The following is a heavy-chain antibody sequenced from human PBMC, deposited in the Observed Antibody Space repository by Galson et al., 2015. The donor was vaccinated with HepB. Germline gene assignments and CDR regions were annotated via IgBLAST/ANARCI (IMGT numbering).Heavy chain of an antibody. V-gene: IGHV3-23*01. Sequence: SLRLSCAASGFTFSSYAMSWVRQAPGKGLEWVSGISGRGGSTYYADSVKGRFTISRDNSKNTLYLQMNSLRAEDTAVYYCARGGVEEYWGQGTLVTVSS. CDR3: ARGGVEEY. D-gene: IGHD5-24*01. CDR1: GFTFSSYA. CDR2: ISGRGGST. J-gene: IGHJ4*02.